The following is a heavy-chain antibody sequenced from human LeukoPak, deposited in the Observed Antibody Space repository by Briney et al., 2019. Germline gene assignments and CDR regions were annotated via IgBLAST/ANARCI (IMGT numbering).Heavy chain of an antibody. CDR1: GFTFSTYA. J-gene: IGHJ4*02. D-gene: IGHD6-19*01. CDR2: ISYDGSYK. Sequence: GGSLRLSCAASGFTFSTYAMHWVRQAPGKGLEWVAVISYDGSYKYYADSVKGRFSISRDNSKKTQYLQMSSLRDEDTAVYYCAGVSESGWYYFDYWGQGTLVTVSS. V-gene: IGHV3-30*03. CDR3: AGVSESGWYYFDY.